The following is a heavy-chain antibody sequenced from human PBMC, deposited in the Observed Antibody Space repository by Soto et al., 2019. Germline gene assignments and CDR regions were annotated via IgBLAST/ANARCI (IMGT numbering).Heavy chain of an antibody. J-gene: IGHJ4*02. D-gene: IGHD3-22*01. Sequence: EVQLLESGGGLVQPGGSLRLSCAASGFTFSSYAMSWVRQAPGKGLEWVSAISGSGGSTYYADSVKGRFTISRDNSKNTLYLQMNSLRAEDTAVYYCAKGYYYDSSGYYSRLVFDYWGQGTLVTVSS. CDR2: ISGSGGST. V-gene: IGHV3-23*01. CDR1: GFTFSSYA. CDR3: AKGYYYDSSGYYSRLVFDY.